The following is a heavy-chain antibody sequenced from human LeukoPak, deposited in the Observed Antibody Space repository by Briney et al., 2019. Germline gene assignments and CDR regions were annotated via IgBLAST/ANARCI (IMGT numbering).Heavy chain of an antibody. D-gene: IGHD3-10*01. CDR3: ARNRYYYGSGNYGVPNWFDP. CDR1: GGSISSYY. CDR2: IYYSGST. J-gene: IGHJ5*02. V-gene: IGHV4-39*01. Sequence: SETLSLTCTVSGGSISSYYWGWIRQPPGKGLEWIGSIYYSGSTYYNPSLKSRVTIFVDTSKNQFSLKLSSVTAADTAVYYCARNRYYYGSGNYGVPNWFDPWGQGTLVTVSS.